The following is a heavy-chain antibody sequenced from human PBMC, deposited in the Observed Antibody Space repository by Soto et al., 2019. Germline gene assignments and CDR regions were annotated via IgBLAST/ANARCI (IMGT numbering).Heavy chain of an antibody. D-gene: IGHD3-10*01. CDR1: GYTFTSYD. CDR2: MNPNSGNT. V-gene: IGHV1-8*01. Sequence: ASVKVSCKASGYTFTSYDINWVRQATGQGLEWMGWMNPNSGNTGYAQKFQGRVTMTRNTSISTAYMELSSLRSEDTAVYYCARGVTMVRGVHYYSYMDVWGKGTTVTVSS. J-gene: IGHJ6*03. CDR3: ARGVTMVRGVHYYSYMDV.